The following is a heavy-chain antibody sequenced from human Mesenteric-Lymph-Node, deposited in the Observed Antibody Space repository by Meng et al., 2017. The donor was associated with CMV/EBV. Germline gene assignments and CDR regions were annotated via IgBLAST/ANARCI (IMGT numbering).Heavy chain of an antibody. Sequence: GESLKISCAASGFTFSSYAMHWVRQAPGKGLEWVAVISFDGSHKYYADSVKGRFTISRDNSKNTLYLQMNSLRAEDTVVYYCARDLVGTKATFDYWGQGTLVTVSS. D-gene: IGHD1-26*01. V-gene: IGHV3-30*04. CDR1: GFTFSSYA. CDR3: ARDLVGTKATFDY. J-gene: IGHJ4*02. CDR2: ISFDGSHK.